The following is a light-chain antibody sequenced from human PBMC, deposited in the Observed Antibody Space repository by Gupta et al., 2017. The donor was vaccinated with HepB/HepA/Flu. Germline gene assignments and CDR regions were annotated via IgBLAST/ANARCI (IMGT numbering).Light chain of an antibody. CDR2: GVS. CDR1: QSVSSNY. CDR3: QQEDSSQIT. J-gene: IGKJ5*01. V-gene: IGKV3-20*01. Sequence: EIVLTQSPGTLSLSPGERVTLSCRSSQSVSSNYLAWYQQKPGQTPRLLIYGVSRRATGIPERFSGSGSWTDFPLTIRRLAPVDVAVYSCQQEDSSQITSGQRSLLQIK.